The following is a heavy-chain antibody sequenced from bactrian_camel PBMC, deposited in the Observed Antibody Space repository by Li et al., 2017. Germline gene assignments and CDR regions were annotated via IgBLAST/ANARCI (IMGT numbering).Heavy chain of an antibody. Sequence: VQLVESGGGSVQAGGSLRLSCQASGYTNNWRYMGWYRQAPGKEREGLAAILSGAKSTIYAASGKGRFTISQDSTKAMVYLQMNSLSPEDTAIYYCAASTREAVWGLASTAFDYWGQGTQVTVS. D-gene: IGHD3*01. V-gene: IGHV3S53*01. CDR1: GYTNNWRY. CDR2: ILSGAKST. J-gene: IGHJ6*01. CDR3: AASTREAVWGLASTAFDY.